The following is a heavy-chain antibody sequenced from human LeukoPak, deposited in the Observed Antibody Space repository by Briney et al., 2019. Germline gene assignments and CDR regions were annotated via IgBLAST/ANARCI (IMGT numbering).Heavy chain of an antibody. V-gene: IGHV4-38-2*02. CDR2: FYHSGST. Sequence: PSETLSLTCTVSGYSISSGYYWGWIRQPPGKGLGWIGTFYHSGSTYYNPSLNSRVTISVDTSKNQFSLKLTSVTAADTAMYYCTGGPSGSYGQTLYWGQGTLVTVSS. J-gene: IGHJ4*01. D-gene: IGHD1-26*01. CDR1: GYSISSGYY. CDR3: TGGPSGSYGQTLY.